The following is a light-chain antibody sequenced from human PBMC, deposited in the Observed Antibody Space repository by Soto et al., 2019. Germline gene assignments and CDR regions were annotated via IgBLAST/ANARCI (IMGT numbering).Light chain of an antibody. CDR2: GTS. V-gene: IGKV3-20*01. Sequence: EIGFTQSPATLSLSPGERATLSCRASQSVSGNYLHWYQQKPGQAPRLLIFGTSSRATGIPDRFSGSGSGTDFTLTISRLEPEDFAVYYCQQYGSSRVTFGQGTRLEIK. J-gene: IGKJ5*01. CDR1: QSVSGNY. CDR3: QQYGSSRVT.